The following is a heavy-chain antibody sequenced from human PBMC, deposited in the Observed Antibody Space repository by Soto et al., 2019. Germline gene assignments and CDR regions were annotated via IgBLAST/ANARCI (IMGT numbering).Heavy chain of an antibody. CDR2: ISTDNGHT. D-gene: IGHD6-13*01. V-gene: IGHV1-18*04. CDR1: GYTFTSYG. J-gene: IGHJ6*02. Sequence: QDQLVQSGTEVKKPGASVKVSCKASGYTFTSYGITWVRQAPGQGLEWMGWISTDNGHTNYAQKFQGRVTLTTDTSTNAAYMELRSLRADDTAVYYCARAEYSSSWFSDYYYCGMDVWGQGTKVTVSS. CDR3: ARAEYSSSWFSDYYYCGMDV.